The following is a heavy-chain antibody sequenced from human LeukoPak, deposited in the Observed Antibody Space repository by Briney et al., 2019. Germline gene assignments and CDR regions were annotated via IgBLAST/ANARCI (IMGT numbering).Heavy chain of an antibody. V-gene: IGHV4-34*01. CDR1: GGSFSGYF. CDR3: ARWGGPGSSGFDY. J-gene: IGHJ4*02. Sequence: SETLSLTCAVYGGSFSGYFWSWIRQPPGKGLEWIGSIYYSGSTYYNPSLKSRVTISVDTSKNQFSLKLSSVTAADTAVYYCARWGGPGSSGFDYWGQGTLVTVSS. D-gene: IGHD3-10*01. CDR2: IYYSGST.